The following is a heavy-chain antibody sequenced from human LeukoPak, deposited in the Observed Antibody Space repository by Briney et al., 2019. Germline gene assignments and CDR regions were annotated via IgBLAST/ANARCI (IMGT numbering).Heavy chain of an antibody. CDR3: AKDYYDSSGGDY. CDR1: GFTFSSYG. V-gene: IGHV3-30*18. Sequence: GGSLRLSCVASGFTFSSYGMHWVRQAPGKGLEWVAVISYDGSNKYYADSVKGRFTISRDNSKNTLYLQMNSLRAEDTAVYYCAKDYYDSSGGDYWGQGTLVTVSS. D-gene: IGHD3-22*01. CDR2: ISYDGSNK. J-gene: IGHJ4*02.